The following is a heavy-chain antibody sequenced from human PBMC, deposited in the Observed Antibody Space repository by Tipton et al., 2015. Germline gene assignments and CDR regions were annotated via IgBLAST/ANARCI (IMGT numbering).Heavy chain of an antibody. D-gene: IGHD6-19*01. V-gene: IGHV4-61*01. CDR1: GDSVNIGNYC. CDR3: ARTGGVHSSGWEVH. J-gene: IGHJ4*02. CDR2: IYYSGNT. Sequence: TLSLTCTVPGDSVNIGNYCWSWIRQPPGKGLEWIGSIYYSGNTKYNSSLKSRVTISVDPSKNQFSLKLSSVTAADTAVYYCARTGGVHSSGWEVHWGQGTLVSVSS.